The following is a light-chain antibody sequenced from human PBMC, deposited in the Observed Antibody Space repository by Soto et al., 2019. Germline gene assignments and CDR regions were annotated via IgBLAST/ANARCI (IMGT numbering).Light chain of an antibody. CDR3: QQYGSSPPVYT. J-gene: IGKJ2*01. CDR1: QSVSSSY. CDR2: GAS. V-gene: IGKV3-20*01. Sequence: EIVWTQSPGTLYLSPGERATLSCRASQSVSSSYLAWDQQKPGQAPRLVIYGASRRATGIPDRFSGSVSGTDFTLTLSRREPEEFAVYYCQQYGSSPPVYTFGQGPKLEIK.